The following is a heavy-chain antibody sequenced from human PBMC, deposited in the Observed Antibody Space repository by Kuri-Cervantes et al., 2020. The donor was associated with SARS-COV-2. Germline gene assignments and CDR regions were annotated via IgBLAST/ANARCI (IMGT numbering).Heavy chain of an antibody. V-gene: IGHV1-2*02. CDR1: GYTFTGYY. CDR3: ARDRPHSDGGSCYAANFDY. D-gene: IGHD2-15*01. J-gene: IGHJ4*02. CDR2: INPNSGGT. Sequence: ASVKVSCKASGYTFTGYYMHWVRQAPGQGLEWMGWINPNSGGTNYAQKFQGRVTMTRDTSISTAYMELSRLRSDDTAVYYCARDRPHSDGGSCYAANFDYWGQGTLVTVSS.